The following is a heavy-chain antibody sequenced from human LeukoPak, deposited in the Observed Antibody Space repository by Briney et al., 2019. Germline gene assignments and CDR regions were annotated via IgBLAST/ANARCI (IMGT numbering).Heavy chain of an antibody. CDR1: GGSISSYY. CDR2: IYYSGST. V-gene: IGHV4-59*08. CDR3: ARNMITFGGVIVNYFDY. Sequence: SETLSLTCTVSGGSISSYYWSWIRQPPGKGLEWIGYIYYSGSTNYNPSLQSRVTISVDTSKNQFSLKLTSVTAADTAVYYCARNMITFGGVIVNYFDYWGQGTLVTVSS. J-gene: IGHJ4*02. D-gene: IGHD3-16*02.